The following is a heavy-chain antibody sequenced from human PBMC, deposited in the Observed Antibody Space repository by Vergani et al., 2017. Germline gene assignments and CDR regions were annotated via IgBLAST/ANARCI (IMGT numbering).Heavy chain of an antibody. CDR1: GDSVISTDYH. Sequence: QVQLQESGPGLVKPSETPSLICTVPGDSVISTDYHWGWIRQPPGKGLEWIGSMDYSGSTSYNPSLERRIPISFETPKNQFSLRLTSVTAADTAVYYCASKRGACRAAYCHSYDFWGPGTLVGVSS. D-gene: IGHD2-15*01. V-gene: IGHV4-39*01. CDR2: MDYSGST. CDR3: ASKRGACRAAYCHSYDF. J-gene: IGHJ4*02.